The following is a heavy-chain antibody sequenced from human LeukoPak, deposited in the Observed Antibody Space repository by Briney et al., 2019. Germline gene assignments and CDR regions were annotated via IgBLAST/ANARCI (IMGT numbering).Heavy chain of an antibody. D-gene: IGHD5-18*01. CDR1: GFTFSDYY. Sequence: GGSLRLSCAASGFTFSDYYMSWIRQAPGKGLEWVSYISSSGSTIYYADSVKGRFTISRDNAKNSLYLQMNSLRAEDTAVYYCAKDPSPSEAMVTDYWGQGTLVTVSS. J-gene: IGHJ4*02. CDR3: AKDPSPSEAMVTDY. CDR2: ISSSGSTI. V-gene: IGHV3-11*01.